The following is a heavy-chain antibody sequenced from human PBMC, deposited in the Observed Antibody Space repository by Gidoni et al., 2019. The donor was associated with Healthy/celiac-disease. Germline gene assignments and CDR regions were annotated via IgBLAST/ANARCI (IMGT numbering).Heavy chain of an antibody. CDR3: ASTPPGYSSGWYFDY. J-gene: IGHJ4*02. V-gene: IGHV4-59*01. CDR2: IYYSGST. Sequence: IGYIYYSGSTNYNPSLKSRVTISVDTSKNQFSLKLSSVTAADTAVYYCASTPPGYSSGWYFDYWGQGTLVTVSS. D-gene: IGHD6-19*01.